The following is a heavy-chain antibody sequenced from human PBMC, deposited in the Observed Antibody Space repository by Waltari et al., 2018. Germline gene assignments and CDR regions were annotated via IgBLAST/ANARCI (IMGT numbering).Heavy chain of an antibody. J-gene: IGHJ4*02. CDR3: ARGSGAYYFDY. D-gene: IGHD3-10*01. Sequence: EVQLVESGGGLVKPGGSLRLSCAASGFTFSSYSMNWVRQAPGSGLGGVSAISSSSSYRYYADSVKGRFTISRDNAKNSLYLQMNSLRAEDTAVYYCARGSGAYYFDYWGQGTLVTVSS. CDR1: GFTFSSYS. CDR2: ISSSSSYR. V-gene: IGHV3-21*01.